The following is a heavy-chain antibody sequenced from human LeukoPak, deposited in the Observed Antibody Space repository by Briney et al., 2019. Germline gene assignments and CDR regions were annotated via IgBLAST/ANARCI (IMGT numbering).Heavy chain of an antibody. CDR1: GYTFTANG. Sequence: ASVKVSCKASGYTFTANGITWVRQAPGQGLEWMGWISAYNGDTVYAQMFQGRVSMTTDTSTSTAYMEVTNLRSDDTAVYYCARTAGHCSSTSCYANWFDPWGQGTLVTVSS. CDR3: ARTAGHCSSTSCYANWFDP. D-gene: IGHD2-2*01. V-gene: IGHV1-18*01. J-gene: IGHJ5*02. CDR2: ISAYNGDT.